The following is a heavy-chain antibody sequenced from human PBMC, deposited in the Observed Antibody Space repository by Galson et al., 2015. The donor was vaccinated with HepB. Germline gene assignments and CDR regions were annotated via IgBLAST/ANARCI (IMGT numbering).Heavy chain of an antibody. CDR1: GFTFSNYW. CDR2: INSDGSTT. D-gene: IGHD5-18*01. J-gene: IGHJ4*02. V-gene: IGHV3-74*01. CDR3: ARGGSSGYSYGFL. Sequence: LRLSCAASGFTFSNYWMHWVRQAPGKGQVWVSRINSDGSTTNYADSVKGRFTISRDNAKNTLSLQINSLRTEDAAVYYCARGGSSGYSYGFLWGQGTLVTVSS.